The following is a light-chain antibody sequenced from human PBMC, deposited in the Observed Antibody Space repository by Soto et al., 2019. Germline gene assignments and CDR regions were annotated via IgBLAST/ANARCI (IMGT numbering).Light chain of an antibody. Sequence: EIVLTQSPAALSFSPGERATLSCRASQSVSKSLAWYQQKPGQAPRLLIYDASSKPIGIPARFTGSGSGTDFTLTISGLEPEDFAVYYCQQRSDGPLTFGGGTKVEIK. V-gene: IGKV3-11*01. CDR3: QQRSDGPLT. J-gene: IGKJ4*01. CDR2: DAS. CDR1: QSVSKS.